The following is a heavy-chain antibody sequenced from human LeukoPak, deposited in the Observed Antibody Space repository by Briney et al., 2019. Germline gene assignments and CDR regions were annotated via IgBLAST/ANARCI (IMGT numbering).Heavy chain of an antibody. CDR1: GGTFSSYA. D-gene: IGHD2-15*01. Sequence: ASVKVSCKASGGTFSSYAISWVRQAPGQGLEWMGWTNPNSAGRYYAQKFQDRVTMTRDTSISTAYMELSSLRSDDTAVYYCARAGEDCSGGSCSHFDYWGQGTLVTVSS. CDR3: ARAGEDCSGGSCSHFDY. J-gene: IGHJ4*02. CDR2: TNPNSAGR. V-gene: IGHV1-2*02.